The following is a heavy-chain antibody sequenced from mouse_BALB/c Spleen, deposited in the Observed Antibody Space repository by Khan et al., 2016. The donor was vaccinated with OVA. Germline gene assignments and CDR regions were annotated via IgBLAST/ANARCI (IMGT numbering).Heavy chain of an antibody. Sequence: VQLQQSGPDLVKPGASVKMSCKASGYSFTGYYMNWVKQSHGKSLECIGRINPNTGNTNYNQKFKGKVVFIVDTSSSTVYMELRSLTSEDSAVXYCARGYDFFAYWGQGTLVTVSA. J-gene: IGHJ3*01. D-gene: IGHD2-14*01. V-gene: IGHV1-26*01. CDR1: GYSFTGYY. CDR3: ARGYDFFAY. CDR2: INPNTGNT.